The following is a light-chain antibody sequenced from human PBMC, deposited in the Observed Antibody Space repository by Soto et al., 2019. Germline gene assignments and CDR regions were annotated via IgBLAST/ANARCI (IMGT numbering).Light chain of an antibody. Sequence: QSVLTQPPSASGSPGQSVTISCTGTSSDVGGYNYVSWYQQHPGKAPKLMIYEVSKRPSGVPDRCSGSKSGNTASLTVSGLQAEDEADYYCSSYAGSNNFVFGTGTKVTVL. CDR3: SSYAGSNNFV. CDR2: EVS. CDR1: SSDVGGYNY. V-gene: IGLV2-8*01. J-gene: IGLJ1*01.